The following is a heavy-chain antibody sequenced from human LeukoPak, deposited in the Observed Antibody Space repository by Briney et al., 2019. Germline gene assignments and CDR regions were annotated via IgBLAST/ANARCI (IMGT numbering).Heavy chain of an antibody. CDR2: IKQDGSEK. V-gene: IGHV3-7*01. CDR3: ATYKVGAVFDY. CDR1: GFTFSTYW. D-gene: IGHD1-26*01. Sequence: GGSLRLSCVASGFTFSTYWMSWVRQAPGMGLEWVANIKQDGSEKSYVDSVKGRFTISRDNAKNSLYLQMNSLRAEDTAVYYCATYKVGAVFDYWGQGTLVTVSS. J-gene: IGHJ4*02.